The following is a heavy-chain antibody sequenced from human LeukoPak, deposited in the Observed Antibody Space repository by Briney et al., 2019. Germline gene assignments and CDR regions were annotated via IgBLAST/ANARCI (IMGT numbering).Heavy chain of an antibody. D-gene: IGHD5-24*01. Sequence: GGSLRLSCAASGFTFSDYYMSWIRQAPGKGLEWVSYISSSGSTIYYADSVKGRFTISRDNAKTSLYLQMNSLRAEDTAVYYCARLGRWLQLGYFQHWGQGTLVTVSS. CDR1: GFTFSDYY. CDR3: ARLGRWLQLGYFQH. J-gene: IGHJ1*01. CDR2: ISSSGSTI. V-gene: IGHV3-11*01.